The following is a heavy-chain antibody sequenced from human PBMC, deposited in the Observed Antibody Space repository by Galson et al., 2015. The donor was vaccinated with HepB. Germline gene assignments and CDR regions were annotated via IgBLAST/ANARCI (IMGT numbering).Heavy chain of an antibody. CDR3: ASKYYDFWSGYEY. CDR1: QFIVSRNY. J-gene: IGHJ4*02. CDR2: IYSGGST. D-gene: IGHD3-3*01. V-gene: IGHV3-53*05. Sequence: SLRLSCAASQFIVSRNYMSWVRQAPGKGLEWVSVIYSGGSTYYADSVKGRFTISRDNSKNTLYLQMNSLRAEDTAVYYCASKYYDFWSGYEYWGQGTLVTVSS.